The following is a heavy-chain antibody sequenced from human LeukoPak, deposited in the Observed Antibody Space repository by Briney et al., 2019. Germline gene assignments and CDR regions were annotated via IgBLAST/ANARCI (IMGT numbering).Heavy chain of an antibody. CDR3: ARAYYYDSGALDY. CDR2: ISGGGDST. CDR1: GFTFSSYA. V-gene: IGHV3-23*01. D-gene: IGHD3-22*01. Sequence: GGSLRLSCAASGFTFSSYAMTWVRQAPGKGLEWVSAISGGGDSTYYADSVKGRFTISRDNSKNTLYLQMNSLRAEDTAVYYCARAYYYDSGALDYWGQGTLVTVSS. J-gene: IGHJ4*02.